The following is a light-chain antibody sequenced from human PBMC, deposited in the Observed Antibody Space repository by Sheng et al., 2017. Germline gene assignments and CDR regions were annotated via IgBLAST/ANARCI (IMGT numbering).Light chain of an antibody. J-gene: IGLJ2*01. CDR2: QDS. Sequence: SYELTQPPSVSVSPGQTVSITCSGDKLGDKYACWYQQKPGQSPVLVIYQDSKRPSGIPERFSGSNSGNTATLTISGTRAMDEADYYCQAWDSSTGVFGGGTTLTVL. CDR3: QAWDSSTGV. V-gene: IGLV3-1*01. CDR1: KLGDKY.